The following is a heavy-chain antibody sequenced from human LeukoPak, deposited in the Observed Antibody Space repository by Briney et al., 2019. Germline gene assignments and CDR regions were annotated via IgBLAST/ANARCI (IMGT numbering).Heavy chain of an antibody. D-gene: IGHD4-17*01. CDR1: GYTFTSYG. CDR3: ARWGRDYGY. V-gene: IGHV1-8*02. CDR2: MNPNSGNT. J-gene: IGHJ4*02. Sequence: ASVTVSCKASGYTFTSYGINWVRQAPGQGLEWMGWMNPNSGNTGYAQKFQGRVTMTRNTSISTAYMELSSLRSEDTAVYYCARWGRDYGYWGQGTLVTVSS.